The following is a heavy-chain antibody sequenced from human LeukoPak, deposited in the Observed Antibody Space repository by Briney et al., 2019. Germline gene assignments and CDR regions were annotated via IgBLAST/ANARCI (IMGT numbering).Heavy chain of an antibody. CDR3: ARDSSGWYYFDY. V-gene: IGHV3-48*03. CDR1: GFTFSNYE. CDR2: ISSSSGSTI. D-gene: IGHD6-19*01. J-gene: IGHJ4*02. Sequence: GGSLRLSCAASGFTFSNYEMNWVRQAPGKGRGWVSYISSSSGSTIFYADSVKGRFTISRDNAKNSLYLQMNSLRAEDTAVYYCARDSSGWYYFDYWGQGTLVTVSS.